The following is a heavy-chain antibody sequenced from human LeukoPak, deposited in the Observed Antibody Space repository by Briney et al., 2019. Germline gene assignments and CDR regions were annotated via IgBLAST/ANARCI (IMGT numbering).Heavy chain of an antibody. D-gene: IGHD4-23*01. V-gene: IGHV3-21*01. Sequence: GGSLRLSCAASGFTFSSYSMNWVRQAPGKGLEWVSSISSSSSYIYYADSVKGRFTISRGNAKNSLYLQMNSLRAEDTAVYYCARDGPSYGGNSGDAFDIWGQGTMVTVSS. CDR2: ISSSSSYI. J-gene: IGHJ3*02. CDR3: ARDGPSYGGNSGDAFDI. CDR1: GFTFSSYS.